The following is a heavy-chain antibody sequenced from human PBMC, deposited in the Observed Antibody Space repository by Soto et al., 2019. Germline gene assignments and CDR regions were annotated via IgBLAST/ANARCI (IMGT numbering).Heavy chain of an antibody. CDR1: GGIFSSYA. CDR3: ARVDGIGAPPGTDY. CDR2: VIPILRQA. V-gene: IGHV1-69*01. Sequence: QVQLVQSGAEVKKPGSSVKVSCKASGGIFSSYAISWLRQAPGQGLEWMGAVIPILRQAYYAQDFQDRVSITADESTRTTYLELSSLRSDDTAVYFCARVDGIGAPPGTDYWGQGTLVTVSS. D-gene: IGHD6-6*01. J-gene: IGHJ4*02.